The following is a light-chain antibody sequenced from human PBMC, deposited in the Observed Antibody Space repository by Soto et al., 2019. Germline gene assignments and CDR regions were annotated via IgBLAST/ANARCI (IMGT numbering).Light chain of an antibody. Sequence: EIVMTQSPATLSVSPGERATLSCRASQSISNNLAWYQQKPGQAPRLLLHDASTRATGVPARSSGSGSGTEFTLTISSLQSEDFATYYCQQYNNWPPCTFGQGTKVEIK. CDR3: QQYNNWPPCT. CDR2: DAS. J-gene: IGKJ2*02. CDR1: QSISNN. V-gene: IGKV3-15*01.